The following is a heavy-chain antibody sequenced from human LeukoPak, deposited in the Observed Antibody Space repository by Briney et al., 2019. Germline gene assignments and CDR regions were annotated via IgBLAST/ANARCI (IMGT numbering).Heavy chain of an antibody. V-gene: IGHV3-21*01. CDR1: GFTFSSYS. CDR2: ISSSSSYI. Sequence: PGGSLRLSCAASGFTFSSYSMNWVRQAPGKGLAWVSSISSSSSYIYYADSVKGRFTISRDNAKNSLYLQMNSLRAEDTAVYYCARDSPYGGYSGIDYWGQGTLVTVSS. D-gene: IGHD5-12*01. J-gene: IGHJ4*02. CDR3: ARDSPYGGYSGIDY.